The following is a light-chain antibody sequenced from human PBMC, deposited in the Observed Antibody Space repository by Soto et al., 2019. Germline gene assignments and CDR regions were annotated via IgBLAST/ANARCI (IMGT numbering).Light chain of an antibody. J-gene: IGLJ3*02. V-gene: IGLV2-14*01. Sequence: GVSNRFSGSQSANTASLTISGLQAEDEADYYCSSYTTSNTQVFGGGTQLTVL. CDR3: SSYTTSNTQV.